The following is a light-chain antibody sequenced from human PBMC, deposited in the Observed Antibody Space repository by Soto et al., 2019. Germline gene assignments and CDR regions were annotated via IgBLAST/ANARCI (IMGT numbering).Light chain of an antibody. CDR3: CSYAGSNSLI. V-gene: IGLV2-14*01. CDR1: SSDVGGYNY. J-gene: IGLJ2*01. CDR2: EVS. Sequence: QSALTQPASVSGSPGQSITISCTGTSSDVGGYNYVSWYQQHPGKAPKLIIFEVSYRPSGISNRFSASKSGDTASLTISGLQADDEADYYCCSYAGSNSLIFGGGTKVTVL.